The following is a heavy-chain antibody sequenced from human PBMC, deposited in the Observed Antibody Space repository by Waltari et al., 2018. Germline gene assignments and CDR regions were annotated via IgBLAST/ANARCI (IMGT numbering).Heavy chain of an antibody. CDR3: ATLYYDSSGYYYDS. D-gene: IGHD3-22*01. CDR1: GGSFSGYY. V-gene: IGHV4-34*01. CDR2: INHSGST. Sequence: QVQLQQWGAGLLKPSETLSLTCAVYGGSFSGYYWSWIRQPPGKGLEWIGEINHSGSTNYNPSLKSRVTISVDTSKNQFSLKLSSVTAADTAVYYCATLYYDSSGYYYDSWGQGTLVTVSS. J-gene: IGHJ5*01.